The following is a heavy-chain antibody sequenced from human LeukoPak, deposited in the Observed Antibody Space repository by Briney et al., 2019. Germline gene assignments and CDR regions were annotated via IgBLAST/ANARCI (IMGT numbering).Heavy chain of an antibody. V-gene: IGHV1-18*01. CDR2: ISTFEGNT. CDR3: ARFGLGKHIEVAGISFDI. Sequence: SVKLSCKLSGYSLTSNAIRWVRHAPGQGREWMGWISTFEGNTNYAQNLQGRSTMPTDTSTSTAYMQLRSLRSDDRAVYYCARFGLGKHIEVAGISFDIWGQGTMVTVSS. J-gene: IGHJ3*02. CDR1: GYSLTSNA. D-gene: IGHD6-19*01.